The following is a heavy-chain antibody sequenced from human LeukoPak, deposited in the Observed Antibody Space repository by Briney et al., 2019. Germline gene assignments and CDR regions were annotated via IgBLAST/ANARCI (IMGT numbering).Heavy chain of an antibody. CDR1: GFTFSSYS. Sequence: GGSLRLSCAASGFTFSSYSMNWVRQAPGKGVEWVSYISSTGSTIYYADSVRGRFTISRDNAKNSLYLQMNSLRAEDTAVYYCARGSYSSSNYFDYWGKGTLVTVSS. CDR3: ARGSYSSSNYFDY. CDR2: ISSTGSTI. D-gene: IGHD6-6*01. J-gene: IGHJ4*02. V-gene: IGHV3-48*01.